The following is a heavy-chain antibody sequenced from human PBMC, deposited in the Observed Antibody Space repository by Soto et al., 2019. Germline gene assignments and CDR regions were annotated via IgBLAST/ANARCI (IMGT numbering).Heavy chain of an antibody. J-gene: IGHJ6*02. V-gene: IGHV1-2*02. D-gene: IGHD1-26*01. CDR1: GYTFTGYY. Sequence: ASVKVSCKASGYTFTGYYVHWVRQAPGQGLEWVGWINPNSGDTYLAQRFQGRVTMNRDTSIGTAYMELRGLTSDDTAEYYCAKGGAIVAAGTRVYLYNAMDVWGQGTTVTVSS. CDR3: AKGGAIVAAGTRVYLYNAMDV. CDR2: INPNSGDT.